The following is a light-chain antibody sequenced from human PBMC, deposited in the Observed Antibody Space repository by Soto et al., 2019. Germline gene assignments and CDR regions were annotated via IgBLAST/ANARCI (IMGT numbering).Light chain of an antibody. CDR1: QDISNY. CDR2: DAS. Sequence: DIQMTQSPSSLSASVGDRVTITCQAIQDISNYLNWYQQKPGKAPKLLIYDASNLETGVPSRFSGSGSGTDFTFTISSLQPEDIATYYCQQYDNLPPTWTFGQGTKVDI. J-gene: IGKJ1*01. CDR3: QQYDNLPPTWT. V-gene: IGKV1-33*01.